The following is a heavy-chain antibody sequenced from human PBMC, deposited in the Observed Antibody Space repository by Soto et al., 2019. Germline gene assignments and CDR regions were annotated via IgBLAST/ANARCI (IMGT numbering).Heavy chain of an antibody. D-gene: IGHD3-3*01. CDR3: TTGLRITIFGVVPTLDYYYGMDV. J-gene: IGHJ6*02. Sequence: GGSLRLSCAASGFTFSNAWMSWVRQAPGKGLEWAGRIKSKTDGGTTDYAAPVKGRFTISRDDSKNTLYLQMNSLKTEDTAVYYCTTGLRITIFGVVPTLDYYYGMDVWGQGTTVTVSS. CDR1: GFTFSNAW. V-gene: IGHV3-15*01. CDR2: IKSKTDGGTT.